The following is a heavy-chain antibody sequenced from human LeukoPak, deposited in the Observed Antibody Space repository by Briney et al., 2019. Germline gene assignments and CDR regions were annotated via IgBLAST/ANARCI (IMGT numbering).Heavy chain of an antibody. V-gene: IGHV3-9*01. Sequence: PGRSLRLSCAASGFTFDDYAMHWVRQAPGKGLEWVSGISWNSGSIGYADSVKGRFTISRDNAKNSLYLQMNSLRAEDTALYYCATASHFGSYIDYWGQGTLVTVSS. CDR1: GFTFDDYA. CDR3: ATASHFGSYIDY. CDR2: ISWNSGSI. J-gene: IGHJ4*02. D-gene: IGHD3-3*02.